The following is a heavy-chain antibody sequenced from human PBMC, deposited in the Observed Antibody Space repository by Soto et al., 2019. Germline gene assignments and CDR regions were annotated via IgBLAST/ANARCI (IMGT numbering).Heavy chain of an antibody. CDR3: ARTSVVPAAPSYYYYGMDV. CDR2: IYPGDSDT. CDR1: GYSFTSYW. J-gene: IGHJ6*02. Sequence: GESLKISCKGSGYSFTSYWIGWVRQMPGKGLGWMGIIYPGDSDTRYSPSFQGHVTISADKSISTAYLQWSSLKASDTAMYYCARTSVVPAAPSYYYYGMDVWGQGTTVTVSS. D-gene: IGHD2-2*01. V-gene: IGHV5-51*01.